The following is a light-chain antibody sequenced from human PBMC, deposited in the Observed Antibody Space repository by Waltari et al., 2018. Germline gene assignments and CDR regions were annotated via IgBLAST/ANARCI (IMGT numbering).Light chain of an antibody. CDR2: DVT. J-gene: IGLJ2*01. CDR1: SSDVDGFHF. V-gene: IGLV2-14*03. Sequence: QSALTQPASMSGSPGQSITISCTGTSSDVDGFHFVSWYQQYPGKAPKLIIYDVTNRPSGGSHRFSGSRSGNTASLTISGLQAEDEADYYCSSYTSVNTRFGGGTKLTVL. CDR3: SSYTSVNTR.